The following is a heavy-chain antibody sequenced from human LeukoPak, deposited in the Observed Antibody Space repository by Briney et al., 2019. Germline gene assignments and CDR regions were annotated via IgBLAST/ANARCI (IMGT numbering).Heavy chain of an antibody. D-gene: IGHD3-9*01. J-gene: IGHJ5*02. Sequence: PGGSLRLSCAASGFTFSDYYMSWIRQAPGKGLEWVSYISSSSTYTNYADSVKGRFTISRDNANNSLYLQMNSLRAEDTAVYYCARSGASYGDILTGYSLNWFDPWGQGTLVTVSS. CDR1: GFTFSDYY. V-gene: IGHV3-11*03. CDR2: ISSSSTYT. CDR3: ARSGASYGDILTGYSLNWFDP.